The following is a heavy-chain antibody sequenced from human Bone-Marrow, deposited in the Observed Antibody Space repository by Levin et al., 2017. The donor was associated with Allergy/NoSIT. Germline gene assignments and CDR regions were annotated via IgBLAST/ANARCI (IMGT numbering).Heavy chain of an antibody. D-gene: IGHD6-19*01. CDR3: ARPRRSGWASDAFDI. CDR2: MNSDGSYI. CDR1: GFSFSNYW. Sequence: GGSLRLSCAASGFSFSNYWMHWVRQAPGQGLVWVARMNSDGSYINYADSGKGRFTISRDNAKNRIYLQMNSLRVEDTAVYYCARPRRSGWASDAFDIWGQGTMVTVSS. J-gene: IGHJ3*02. V-gene: IGHV3-74*01.